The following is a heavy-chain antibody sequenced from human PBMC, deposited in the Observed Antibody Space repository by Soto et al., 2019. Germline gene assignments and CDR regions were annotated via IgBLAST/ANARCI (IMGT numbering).Heavy chain of an antibody. CDR2: IHSDGSST. V-gene: IGHV3-74*01. D-gene: IGHD1-26*01. CDR3: AIGGRGAFDL. J-gene: IGHJ3*01. Sequence: EVQLVESGGGLVRPGGSLRLSCAASGFTFSYYWMHWVRQAPGKGLVWVSRIHSDGSSTTYADFVKGRFIISRDNARKTVDLQMTSVGVEETAVYYCAIGGRGAFDLWGQGTVVTVSS. CDR1: GFTFSYYW.